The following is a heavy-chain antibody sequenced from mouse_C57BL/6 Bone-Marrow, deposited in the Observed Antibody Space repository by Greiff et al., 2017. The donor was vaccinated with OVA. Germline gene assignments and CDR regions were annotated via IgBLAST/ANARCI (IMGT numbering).Heavy chain of an antibody. D-gene: IGHD1-1*01. Sequence: EVMLVESGGGLVQPGASLKLSCESYEYEFPSHDMSWVRKTPEKRLELVAAINTDGGSTYYPDTLESRFILSRDNSKKTLYLQRSSLRSEVTALHCSSYGCFAYWGQGTGVTVSA. J-gene: IGHJ3*01. V-gene: IGHV5-2*01. CDR1: EYEFPSHD. CDR3: SYGCFAY. CDR2: INTDGGST.